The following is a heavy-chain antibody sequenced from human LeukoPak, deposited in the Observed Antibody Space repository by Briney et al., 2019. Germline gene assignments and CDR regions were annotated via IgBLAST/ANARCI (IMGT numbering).Heavy chain of an antibody. CDR2: IYYTGSI. CDR3: ARQNPYTTSSFFYYMDV. Sequence: SETLSLTCTVSGVSSSSSSYYWGWIRQPPGKRPEWIGSIYYTGSIYYNPSLKSRITMSEDKSKNQFSLKLSSVTAADTAVYYCARQNPYTTSSFFYYMDVWGKGTTVTVSS. V-gene: IGHV4-39*01. CDR1: GVSSSSSSYY. J-gene: IGHJ6*03. D-gene: IGHD2-2*02.